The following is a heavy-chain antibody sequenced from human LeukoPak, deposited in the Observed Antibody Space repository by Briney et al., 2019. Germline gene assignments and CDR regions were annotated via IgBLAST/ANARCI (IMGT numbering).Heavy chain of an antibody. CDR2: ISSSSSYI. V-gene: IGHV3-21*01. CDR3: ASGISSGWYSPGIDY. D-gene: IGHD6-19*01. Sequence: GGSLRLSCAASGFTFSSYSMNWVRQAPGKGLEWVSSISSSSSYIYYADSVKGRFTISRDNAKNTLVLQMNSLRAEDTAVYYCASGISSGWYSPGIDYWGQGTLVTVSS. CDR1: GFTFSSYS. J-gene: IGHJ4*02.